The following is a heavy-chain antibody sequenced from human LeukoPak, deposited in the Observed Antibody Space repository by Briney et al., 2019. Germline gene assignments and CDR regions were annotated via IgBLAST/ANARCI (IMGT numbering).Heavy chain of an antibody. CDR3: ARWDVVVPATHCFDY. CDR2: INQDGSEK. V-gene: IGHV3-7*01. CDR1: GFTFSSYW. J-gene: IGHJ4*02. Sequence: QPGGSLRLSCAASGFTFSSYWMSWVRQAPGKGLEWVANINQDGSEKYYVDSVKGRFTISRDNAKNSLYLQMNSLRAEDTAVYYCARWDVVVPATHCFDYWGQGTLVTVSS. D-gene: IGHD2-2*01.